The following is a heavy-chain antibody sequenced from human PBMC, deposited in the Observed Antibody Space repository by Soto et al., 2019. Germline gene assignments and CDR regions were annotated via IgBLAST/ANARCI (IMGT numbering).Heavy chain of an antibody. Sequence: GGSLILSCAASGFTFSSYVRHWVRQAPGKGLEWVAVISYDGSNKYYADSVKGRFTISRDNSKNTLYLQMNSLRAEDTAVYYCAKDLVVAATPDYYYGMDVWGQGTTVTVSS. V-gene: IGHV3-30*18. CDR2: ISYDGSNK. CDR3: AKDLVVAATPDYYYGMDV. D-gene: IGHD2-15*01. J-gene: IGHJ6*02. CDR1: GFTFSSYV.